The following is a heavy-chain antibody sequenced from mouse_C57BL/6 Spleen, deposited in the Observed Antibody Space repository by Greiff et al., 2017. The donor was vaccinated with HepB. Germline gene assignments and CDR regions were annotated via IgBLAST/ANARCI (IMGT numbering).Heavy chain of an antibody. Sequence: VKLVESGPGLVAPSQSLSITCTVSGFSLTSYAISWVRQPPGKGLEWLGVIWTGGGTNYNSALKSRLSISKDNSKSQVFLKMNSLQTDDTARYYCARNRLTTVDYYAMDYWGQGTSVTVSS. V-gene: IGHV2-9-1*01. CDR3: ARNRLTTVDYYAMDY. CDR1: GFSLTSYA. D-gene: IGHD1-1*01. CDR2: IWTGGGT. J-gene: IGHJ4*01.